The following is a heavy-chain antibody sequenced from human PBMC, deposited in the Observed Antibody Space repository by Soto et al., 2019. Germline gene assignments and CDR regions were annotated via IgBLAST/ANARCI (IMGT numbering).Heavy chain of an antibody. D-gene: IGHD3-22*01. J-gene: IGHJ4*02. Sequence: SETLSLTCTVSGASIISDGYYWTWIRQHPGKGLEWLGYIHYSGGATYSPSYNPSLKSRIAISVDTSKRLFSLKLTSVSAADTAVYYCARVPTYYQXSIGYXPXHXRGQGTLVTVSS. CDR2: IHYSGGATYSP. CDR1: GASIISDGYY. CDR3: ARVPTYYQXSIGYXPXHX. V-gene: IGHV4-31*03.